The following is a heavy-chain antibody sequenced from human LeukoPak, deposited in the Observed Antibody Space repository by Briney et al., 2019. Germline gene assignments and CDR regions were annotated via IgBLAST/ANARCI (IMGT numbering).Heavy chain of an antibody. CDR1: GWTFSSYA. D-gene: IGHD3-10*01. J-gene: IGHJ4*02. V-gene: IGHV1-69*01. Sequence: SSVKVSCKGSGWTFSSYAISWVRQAPGQGIEWVGGIITIFGTANYAQTFQGRVTITADESTSTAYMELSSLRPEDTAVYYCAIVAGSGSVPDYWGQGTLVTLSP. CDR2: IITIFGTA. CDR3: AIVAGSGSVPDY.